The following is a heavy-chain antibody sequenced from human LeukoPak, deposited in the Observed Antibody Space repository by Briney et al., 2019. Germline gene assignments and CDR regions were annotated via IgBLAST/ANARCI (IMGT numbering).Heavy chain of an antibody. Sequence: GGSLRLSCAASGFTFSSYWMHWVRQAPGKGLEWVSLISGDGGSTYYADSVKGRFTISRDNSKNSLYLQMNSLRTEDTALYYCAKVRYYYDSSGYFDYWGQGTLVTVSS. V-gene: IGHV3-43*02. CDR1: GFTFSSYW. CDR3: AKVRYYYDSSGYFDY. CDR2: ISGDGGST. J-gene: IGHJ4*02. D-gene: IGHD3-22*01.